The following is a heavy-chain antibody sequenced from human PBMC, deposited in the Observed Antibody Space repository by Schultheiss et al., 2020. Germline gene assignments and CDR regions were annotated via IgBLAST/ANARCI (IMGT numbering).Heavy chain of an antibody. CDR3: ARDNPVAGFDY. Sequence: GGSLRLSCAASGFTFSSYAMHWVRQAPGKGLEWVAVISYDGSNKYYADSVKGRFTISRDNSKNTLYLQMNSLRAEDTAVYYCARDNPVAGFDYWGQGTLVTVSS. D-gene: IGHD6-19*01. V-gene: IGHV3-30-3*01. CDR1: GFTFSSYA. CDR2: ISYDGSNK. J-gene: IGHJ4*02.